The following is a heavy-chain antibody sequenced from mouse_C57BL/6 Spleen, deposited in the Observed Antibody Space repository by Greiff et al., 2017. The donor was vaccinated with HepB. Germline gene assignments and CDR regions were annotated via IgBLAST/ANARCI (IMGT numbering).Heavy chain of an antibody. D-gene: IGHD3-2*02. J-gene: IGHJ3*01. V-gene: IGHV5-9*01. CDR1: GFTFSSYT. CDR3: ARQDSSGPWFAY. CDR2: ISGGGGNT. Sequence: EVKVVESGGGLVKPGGSLKLSCAASGFTFSSYTMSWVRQTPEKRLEWVATISGGGGNTYYPDSVKGRFTISRDNAKNTLYLQMSSLRSEDTALYYCARQDSSGPWFAYWGQGTLVTVSA.